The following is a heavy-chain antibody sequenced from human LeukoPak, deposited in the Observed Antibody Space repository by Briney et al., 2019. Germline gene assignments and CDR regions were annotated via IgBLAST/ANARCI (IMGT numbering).Heavy chain of an antibody. D-gene: IGHD2-15*01. J-gene: IGHJ4*02. Sequence: SVKVSCKASGGTFSSYAISWVRQAPGQGLEWMGGIIPIFGTANYAQKFQGRVTITADESTSTAYKELSSLRSEDTAVYYCAREAAGHNYFDYWGQGTLVTVSS. CDR1: GGTFSSYA. CDR2: IIPIFGTA. V-gene: IGHV1-69*13. CDR3: AREAAGHNYFDY.